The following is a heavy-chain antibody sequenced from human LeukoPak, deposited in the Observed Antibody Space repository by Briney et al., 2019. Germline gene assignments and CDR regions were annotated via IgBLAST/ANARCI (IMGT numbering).Heavy chain of an antibody. V-gene: IGHV3-21*01. D-gene: IGHD5-12*01. Sequence: NPGGSLRLSCAASGFTFSSYSMNWVRQAPGKGLEWVSSISSSSSYIYYADSVKGRFTISRDNAKNSLYLQMNSLRAEDTAVYYCARDLGFRSGYDYGYWGQGTLVTVSS. J-gene: IGHJ4*02. CDR3: ARDLGFRSGYDYGY. CDR1: GFTFSSYS. CDR2: ISSSSSYI.